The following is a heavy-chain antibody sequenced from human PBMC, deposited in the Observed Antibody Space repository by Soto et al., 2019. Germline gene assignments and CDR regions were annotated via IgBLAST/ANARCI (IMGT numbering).Heavy chain of an antibody. D-gene: IGHD2-2*01. CDR2: ISAYNGNT. Sequence: ASVKFSCKASGGTFSSYAISWVRQAPGQGLEWMGWISAYNGNTNYAQKLQGRVTMTTDTSTSTAYMELRSLRSDDTAVYYCARDWAYQLLLYNWFGPWGQGTLVTVSS. CDR3: ARDWAYQLLLYNWFGP. CDR1: GGTFSSYA. J-gene: IGHJ5*02. V-gene: IGHV1-18*01.